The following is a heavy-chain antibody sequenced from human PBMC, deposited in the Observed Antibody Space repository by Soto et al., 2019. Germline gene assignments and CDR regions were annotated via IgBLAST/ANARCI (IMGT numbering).Heavy chain of an antibody. J-gene: IGHJ6*03. CDR3: AKALRPSLNFFYYMAV. Sequence: EVQLLESGGGLVQPGGSLRLSCVVSVFTFDSYAMSWVRQTPAKGPEWVAILGGNGFTTYYADSVKGRFTISGDKSKSTLFPQMTSLRADDTGVYYCAKALRPSLNFFYYMAVLGRGTDVTVSS. V-gene: IGHV3-23*01. D-gene: IGHD2-2*01. CDR2: LGGNGFTT. CDR1: VFTFDSYA.